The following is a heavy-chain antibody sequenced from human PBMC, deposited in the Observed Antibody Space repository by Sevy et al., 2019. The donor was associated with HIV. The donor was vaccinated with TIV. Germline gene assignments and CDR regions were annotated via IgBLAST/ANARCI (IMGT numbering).Heavy chain of an antibody. CDR1: GASFRNFY. J-gene: IGHJ4*02. D-gene: IGHD3-22*01. CDR3: ARGRPLREFDSSGYFFDS. V-gene: IGHV4-34*01. CDR2: IHHSRST. Sequence: SETLSLTCAVYGASFRNFYWSGIRQSPWKGLEWIGEIHHSRSTNFNPSLESRVTMSEDKSKSQFSLNLGSVTAADTAVYYCARGRPLREFDSSGYFFDSWGPGTLVTVSS.